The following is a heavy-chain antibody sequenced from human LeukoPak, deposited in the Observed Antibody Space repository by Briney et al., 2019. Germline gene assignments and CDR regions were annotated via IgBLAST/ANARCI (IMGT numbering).Heavy chain of an antibody. V-gene: IGHV3-48*04. CDR1: GFTFSSYW. D-gene: IGHD2-15*01. J-gene: IGHJ4*02. Sequence: GGSLRLSCAAPGFTFSSYWMSWVRQAPGKGLEWVSFISSSSITIYYADSVKGRFTISRDNAEKSLYLQMNSLRAEDTAVYYCARDRGGSYSAIDYWGQGTLVTVSS. CDR3: ARDRGGSYSAIDY. CDR2: ISSSSITI.